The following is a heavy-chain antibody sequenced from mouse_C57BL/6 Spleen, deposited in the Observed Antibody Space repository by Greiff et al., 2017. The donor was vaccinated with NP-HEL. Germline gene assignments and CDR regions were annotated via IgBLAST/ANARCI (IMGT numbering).Heavy chain of an antibody. CDR2: IYPRDGST. V-gene: IGHV1-78*01. J-gene: IGHJ2*01. CDR1: GYTFTDHT. Sequence: QVQLQQSDAELVKPGASVKISCKVSGYTFTDHTIHWMKQRPEQGLEWIGYIYPRDGSTKYNEKFKGKATLTADKSSSKAYMKVTSLTSEDSAVYFCAREGRDYSSSSQILFDYWGQGTTLTVSS. CDR3: AREGRDYSSSSQILFDY. D-gene: IGHD1-1*01.